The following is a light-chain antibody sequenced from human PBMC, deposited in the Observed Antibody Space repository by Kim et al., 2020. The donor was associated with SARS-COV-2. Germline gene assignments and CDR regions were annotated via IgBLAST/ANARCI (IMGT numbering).Light chain of an antibody. CDR2: EVT. CDR3: GSYVGNNNFV. Sequence: GQSATISCTGTSSAVGGYNYVSWYQHHPGKPPKLMIYEVTKRPSGVPDRFSGSKSGNTASLTVSGLQAEDEADYYCGSYVGNNNFVFGTGTKVTVL. J-gene: IGLJ1*01. CDR1: SSAVGGYNY. V-gene: IGLV2-8*01.